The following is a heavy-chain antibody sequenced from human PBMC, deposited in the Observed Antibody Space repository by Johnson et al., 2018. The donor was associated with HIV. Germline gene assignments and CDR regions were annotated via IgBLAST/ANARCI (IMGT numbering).Heavy chain of an antibody. J-gene: IGHJ3*02. CDR2: IYSGDST. V-gene: IGHV3-23*03. D-gene: IGHD3-10*01. Sequence: VQLVESGGGLVQPGGSLRLSCAASGFTFSSYAMSWVRQAPGKGLEWVSVIYSGDSTYYADSVKGRFTISRDNSKNTLYLQMNSLRAEDTAVYYCARGPITRGTPVAFEIWGQGTMVTVSS. CDR3: ARGPITRGTPVAFEI. CDR1: GFTFSSYA.